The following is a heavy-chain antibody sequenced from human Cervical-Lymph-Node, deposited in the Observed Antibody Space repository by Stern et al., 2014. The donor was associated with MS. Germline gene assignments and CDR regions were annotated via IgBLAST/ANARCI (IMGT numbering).Heavy chain of an antibody. J-gene: IGHJ4*02. CDR3: ATGILGATPLFAH. CDR1: GFTFNNSA. D-gene: IGHD1-26*01. CDR2: IVVGSGNT. V-gene: IGHV1-58*01. Sequence: QLVQSGPEVRKPGTSVKVSCPASGFTFNNSAVQWVRQARGQRLEWIGWIVVGSGNTIYAQQFQERVTISRDMSTNTAYMALSSLRSEDTAVYYCATGILGATPLFAHWGQGSLVTVSS.